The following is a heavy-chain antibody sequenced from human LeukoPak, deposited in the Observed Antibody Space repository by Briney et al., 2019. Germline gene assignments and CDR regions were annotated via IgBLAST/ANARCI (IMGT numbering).Heavy chain of an antibody. D-gene: IGHD6-13*01. CDR2: INAGNGNT. Sequence: ASVKVSCKDSGYTFTSYAMHWVRQAPGQRLEWMGWINAGNGNTKYSQKFQGRVTITRDTSASTAYMELSSLRSEDTAVYYCARVDSSSWHFDYWGQGTLVTVSS. CDR3: ARVDSSSWHFDY. CDR1: GYTFTSYA. V-gene: IGHV1-3*01. J-gene: IGHJ4*02.